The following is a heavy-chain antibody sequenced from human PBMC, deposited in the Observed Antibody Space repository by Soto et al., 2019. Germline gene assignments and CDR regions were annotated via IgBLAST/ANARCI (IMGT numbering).Heavy chain of an antibody. V-gene: IGHV1-3*01. CDR2: INAGNGNT. J-gene: IGHJ4*02. CDR3: AIDPGTGAAVREYPVDY. D-gene: IGHD1-1*01. Sequence: ASVNVSCKSSIYSFTTYALHWVRQAPGQRLEWMGWINAGNGNTKYSEMFQGRVTITRDTSANTAYMELSSLRSEDTSVYYCAIDPGTGAAVREYPVDYWGQGTLVTVSS. CDR1: IYSFTTYA.